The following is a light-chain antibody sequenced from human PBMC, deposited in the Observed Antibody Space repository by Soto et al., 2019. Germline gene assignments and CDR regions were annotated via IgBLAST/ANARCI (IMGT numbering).Light chain of an antibody. V-gene: IGKV3-11*01. J-gene: IGKJ4*01. CDR1: QSISTY. CDR3: QQRSNWRLT. CDR2: DAS. Sequence: EFVLTQSPATLSLSPGERATLSCRASQSISTYLAWYQQKPGQAPRLLIYDASNRATGIPARFSGSGSGTDFTLTISSLEPVDFAVYYCQQRSNWRLTFGGGTKVEIK.